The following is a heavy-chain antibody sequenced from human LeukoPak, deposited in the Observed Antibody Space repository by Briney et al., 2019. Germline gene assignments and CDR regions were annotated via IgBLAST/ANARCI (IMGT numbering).Heavy chain of an antibody. V-gene: IGHV4-4*07. D-gene: IGHD5-12*01. J-gene: IGHJ5*02. CDR2: IYTSGST. CDR1: GGSISSYY. Sequence: SETLSLTCTVSGGSISSYYWNWFRQPAGKGLEWIGRIYTSGSTNYNSSLKSRVTMSVDTSKNQFALKLSSVTAADTAVYYCARGGPGDSGYDSWFDPWGQGALVTVSS. CDR3: ARGGPGDSGYDSWFDP.